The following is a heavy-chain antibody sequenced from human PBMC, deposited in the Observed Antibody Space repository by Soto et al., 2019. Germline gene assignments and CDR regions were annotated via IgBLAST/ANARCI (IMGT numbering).Heavy chain of an antibody. CDR3: AQALVFTGGDGFDI. D-gene: IGHD1-1*01. J-gene: IGHJ3*02. CDR1: GGSITTGGRY. V-gene: IGHV4-31*02. Sequence: QVRLQEWGPGLVKPSQTLSLKCSVSGGSITTGGRYWSWIRQLPGKGLEWIGDIYYSGNTYYNACLKSRGTISVEAAKNQFSLKLSSVTAADTAVYYCAQALVFTGGDGFDIWGQGRLVTVSS. CDR2: IYYSGNT.